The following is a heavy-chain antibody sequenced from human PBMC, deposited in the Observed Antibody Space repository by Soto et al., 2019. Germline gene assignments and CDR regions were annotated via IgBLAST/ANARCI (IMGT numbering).Heavy chain of an antibody. CDR1: GFTFSSYA. J-gene: IGHJ6*02. V-gene: IGHV3-23*01. D-gene: IGHD3-3*01. CDR3: ARASEGDFWSGYYYGMDV. CDR2: ISGSGGST. Sequence: SLRLSCAASGFTFSSYAMSWVRQAPGKGLEWVSGISGSGGSTYYADSVTGRFTISRDNAKNSLYLQMNSLRAEDTAVYYCARASEGDFWSGYYYGMDVWGQGTTVTVSS.